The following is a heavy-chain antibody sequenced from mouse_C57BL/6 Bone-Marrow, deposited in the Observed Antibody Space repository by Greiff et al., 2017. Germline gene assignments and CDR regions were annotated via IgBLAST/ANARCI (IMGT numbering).Heavy chain of an antibody. D-gene: IGHD1-1*02. J-gene: IGHJ2*01. CDR1: GYTFTSYW. CDR2: IYPGSGST. Sequence: VQLQQPGAELVKPGASVKMSCKASGYTFTSYWITWVKQRPGQGLEWIGDIYPGSGSTNYNEKFKSKATLTVDQSSSTAYMQLSSLTSSDSAVYYCAKKHGGYWGQGTTLTVSS. V-gene: IGHV1-55*01. CDR3: AKKHGGY.